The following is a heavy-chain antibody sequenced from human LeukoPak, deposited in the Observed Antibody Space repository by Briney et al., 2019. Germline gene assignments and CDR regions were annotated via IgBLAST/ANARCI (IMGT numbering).Heavy chain of an antibody. V-gene: IGHV3-21*01. Sequence: GGSLRLSCAASGFTFSTYSMNWVRQAPGRGLEWVSSIISSSTSIYYADSLKGRFTISRDNAKNSLYLQMNSLRAEDTAVYYCARDRIIYGDYGDAFDIWGQGTMVTVSS. CDR2: IISSSTSI. J-gene: IGHJ3*02. CDR3: ARDRIIYGDYGDAFDI. D-gene: IGHD4-17*01. CDR1: GFTFSTYS.